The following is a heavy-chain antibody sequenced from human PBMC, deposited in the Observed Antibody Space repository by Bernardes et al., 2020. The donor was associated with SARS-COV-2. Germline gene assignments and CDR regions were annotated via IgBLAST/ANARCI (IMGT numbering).Heavy chain of an antibody. Sequence: GSLRLSCAASGFPFSSYAMSWVRQAPGKGLEWVSDISGSGGSTYYADSVKGRFTLSRDNSKNTLYLQMNILRAEDTAVYYCAKKRGDNSLDGVDYWGQGTLVTVSS. D-gene: IGHD1-20*01. CDR1: GFPFSSYA. CDR3: AKKRGDNSLDGVDY. V-gene: IGHV3-23*01. CDR2: ISGSGGST. J-gene: IGHJ4*02.